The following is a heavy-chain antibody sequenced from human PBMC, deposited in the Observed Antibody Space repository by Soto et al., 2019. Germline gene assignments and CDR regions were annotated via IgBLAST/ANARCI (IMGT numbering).Heavy chain of an antibody. CDR2: IWYDGSNK. J-gene: IGHJ4*02. V-gene: IGHV3-33*01. Sequence: LRLSCAPSGFTFSSYGMHWARQAPGKGLEWVAVIWYDGSNKVYADSVKGRFTISRDNSKNTLYLQMNSLRAEDTAVYYCARGQSGYYIHYWGQATLVSGSS. D-gene: IGHD3-3*01. CDR3: ARGQSGYYIHY. CDR1: GFTFSSYG.